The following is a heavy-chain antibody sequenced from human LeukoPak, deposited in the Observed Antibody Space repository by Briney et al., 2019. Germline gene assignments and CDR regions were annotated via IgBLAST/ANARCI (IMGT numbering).Heavy chain of an antibody. Sequence: GGSLRLSCAASGFTFSDYYMSWIRQAPGKGLEWVSYISSSGSTIYYADSVKGRFTISKDNAENSLYLQMNSLRAEDTAVYYCARVLSAEHYYYYYYMDVWGKGTTVTVSS. V-gene: IGHV3-11*01. CDR1: GFTFSDYY. CDR3: ARVLSAEHYYYYYYMDV. J-gene: IGHJ6*03. D-gene: IGHD1-26*01. CDR2: ISSSGSTI.